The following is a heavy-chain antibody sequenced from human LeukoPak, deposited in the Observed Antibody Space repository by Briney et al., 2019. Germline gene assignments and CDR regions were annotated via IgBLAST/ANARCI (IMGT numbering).Heavy chain of an antibody. CDR1: GFTVSSNY. CDR3: ARSIRYFDWLLPFDY. V-gene: IGHV3-66*01. J-gene: IGHJ4*02. CDR2: IYSGGST. Sequence: RAGGSLRLSCAASGFTVSSNYMSWVRQAPGKGLEWVSVIYSGGSTYYADSVKGRFTISRDNSKNTLHLQMNSLRAEDTAVYYCARSIRYFDWLLPFDYWGQGTLVTVSS. D-gene: IGHD3-9*01.